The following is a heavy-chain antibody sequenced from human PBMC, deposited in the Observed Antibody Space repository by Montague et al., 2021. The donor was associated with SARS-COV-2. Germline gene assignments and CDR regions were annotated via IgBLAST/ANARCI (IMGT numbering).Heavy chain of an antibody. J-gene: IGHJ4*02. CDR2: INFNGGST. Sequence: SLRLSCAASGFNFDDYGMSWVRQAPGKGLEWVAAINFNGGSTGYADSLKGRFTISRDSAKSSLYLQMTSLRVEDTALYHCARGSFGVYHFWGQGTLVIVSS. V-gene: IGHV3-20*01. D-gene: IGHD5/OR15-5a*01. CDR3: ARGSFGVYHF. CDR1: GFNFDDYG.